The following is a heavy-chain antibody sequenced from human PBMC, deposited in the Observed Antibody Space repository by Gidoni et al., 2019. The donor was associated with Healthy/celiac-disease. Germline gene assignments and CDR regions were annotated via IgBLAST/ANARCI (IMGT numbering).Heavy chain of an antibody. D-gene: IGHD6-19*01. V-gene: IGHV3-20*04. CDR3: ARGGMAELFDY. CDR2: SNGNGGST. CDR1: GFTFDDFV. Sequence: EVQLVESGGGVVRPGGSLRLSCAVSGFTFDDFVMSWVRQAPGKGLEWVSGSNGNGGSTGYAESVKGRFIISRDNAKNSLYLQMNSLRVEDTALYYCARGGMAELFDYWGQGTLVTVSS. J-gene: IGHJ4*02.